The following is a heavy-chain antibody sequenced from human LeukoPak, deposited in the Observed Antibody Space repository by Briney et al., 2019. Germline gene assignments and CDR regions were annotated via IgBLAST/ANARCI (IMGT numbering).Heavy chain of an antibody. CDR2: ISGSGDRT. V-gene: IGHV3-23*01. Sequence: GGSLRLSCAASGFTFSSYAMSWVRQAPGKGLEWVSAISGSGDRTYYADSVKGRFTISRDNSKNTLYLQISTLRAEDTAVYYFAKELPFSQWIFVDYWGQGTLVTVSS. J-gene: IGHJ4*02. CDR1: GFTFSSYA. CDR3: AKELPFSQWIFVDY. D-gene: IGHD3-3*01.